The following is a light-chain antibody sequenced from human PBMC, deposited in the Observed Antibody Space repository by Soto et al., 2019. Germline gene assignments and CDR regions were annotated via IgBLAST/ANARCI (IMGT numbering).Light chain of an antibody. CDR2: EDN. CDR1: ALPKEY. CDR3: YSTDSSDNHSV. J-gene: IGLJ1*01. Sequence: SYELTQPPSVSVSTGQTARLTCSGDALPKEYAYWYQQKSGQAPVLLIYEDNKRPSGIPERFSGSSSGTVATLTISGAQVEDEADYYCYSTDSSDNHSVFGTGTKVTVL. V-gene: IGLV3-10*01.